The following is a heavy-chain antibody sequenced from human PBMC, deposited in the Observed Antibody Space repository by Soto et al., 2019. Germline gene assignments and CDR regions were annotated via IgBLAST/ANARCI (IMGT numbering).Heavy chain of an antibody. J-gene: IGHJ4*02. D-gene: IGHD1-26*01. Sequence: QVQLVQSGAEVKKPGSSVKVSCKASGGTFSSYAISWVRQAPGQGLEWMGGIIPIFGTANYAQKCQGRVTITADESTSTAYMELSSLRSEDTAVYYGASQRPRWSGSYGSLDYWGQGTLVTVSS. CDR3: ASQRPRWSGSYGSLDY. CDR2: IIPIFGTA. CDR1: GGTFSSYA. V-gene: IGHV1-69*01.